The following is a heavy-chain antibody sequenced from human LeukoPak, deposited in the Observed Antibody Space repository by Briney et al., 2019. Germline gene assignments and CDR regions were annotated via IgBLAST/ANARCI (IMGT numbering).Heavy chain of an antibody. D-gene: IGHD2-2*01. CDR2: ISSSGSTI. Sequence: PGGSLRLSCAASGFTFSDYYMSWIRQAPGKGLEWVSYISSSGSTIYYADSVKGRFTISRDNAKNSLYLQMNSLRAEDTAVYYCARGIRTSFLYYYYYYMAVWGKGTTVTVSS. J-gene: IGHJ6*03. CDR3: ARGIRTSFLYYYYYYMAV. CDR1: GFTFSDYY. V-gene: IGHV3-11*04.